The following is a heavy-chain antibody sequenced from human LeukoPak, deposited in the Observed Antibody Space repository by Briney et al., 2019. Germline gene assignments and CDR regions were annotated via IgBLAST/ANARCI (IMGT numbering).Heavy chain of an antibody. V-gene: IGHV4-4*02. CDR1: GGSISSSNW. CDR3: ARVSSGYYPNWFDP. D-gene: IGHD3-22*01. Sequence: PSETLSLTCAVSGGSISSSNWWSWVRQPPGKGLEWIGEIYHSGSTNYNPSLKSRVTISVDRSKNQFSLKLSSVTAADTAVYYCARVSSGYYPNWFDPWGQGTLVTVSS. CDR2: IYHSGST. J-gene: IGHJ5*02.